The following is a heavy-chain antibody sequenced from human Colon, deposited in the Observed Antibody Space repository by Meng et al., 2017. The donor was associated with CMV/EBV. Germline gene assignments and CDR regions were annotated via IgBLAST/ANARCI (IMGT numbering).Heavy chain of an antibody. CDR2: VHHKGDI. J-gene: IGHJ4*02. Sequence: SETLSLTCALSGGPFNNYYYSWIRQPPGKGLEWIGAVHHKGDINYNSSLESRVTISVDRSKNQFSLRLTSLTAADSGVYYCARGPYWSGDYPRRYYFDYWGQGSLVTVSS. CDR3: ARGPYWSGDYPRRYYFDY. CDR1: GGPFNNYY. D-gene: IGHD3-3*01. V-gene: IGHV4-34*01.